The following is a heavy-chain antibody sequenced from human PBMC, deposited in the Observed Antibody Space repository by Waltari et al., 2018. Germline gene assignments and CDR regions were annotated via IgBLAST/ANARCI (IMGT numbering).Heavy chain of an antibody. CDR1: YWSISRRSYY. Sequence: QQESGPSLVKPSETLSLTCTVSYWSISRRSYYWGWIRLAPGKGLEWIGHIYYSGSSYHNPSLKSRITMSVDSSKNQFSLTLSSVTAADTAMYYCARVLIRTSGLNFDSWGQGSLVTVSS. D-gene: IGHD3-16*01. V-gene: IGHV4-39*07. CDR2: IYYSGSS. J-gene: IGHJ4*02. CDR3: ARVLIRTSGLNFDS.